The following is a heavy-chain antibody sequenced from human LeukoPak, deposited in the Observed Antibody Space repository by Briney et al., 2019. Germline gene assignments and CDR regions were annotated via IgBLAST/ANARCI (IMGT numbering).Heavy chain of an antibody. D-gene: IGHD2-2*01. J-gene: IGHJ3*02. CDR3: ARGVLVVVPAAGAFDI. Sequence: KPSETLSLTCSVSGGSISSYYWSWLRQPAGKGLEWIGRIYTSGSTNYNPSLKSRVTMSVDTSKNQFSLKLSSVTAADTAVYYCARGVLVVVPAAGAFDIWGQGTMVTVSS. V-gene: IGHV4-4*07. CDR1: GGSISSYY. CDR2: IYTSGST.